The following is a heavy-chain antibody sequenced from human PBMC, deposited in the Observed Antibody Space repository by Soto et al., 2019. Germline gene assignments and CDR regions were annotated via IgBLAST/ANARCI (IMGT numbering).Heavy chain of an antibody. CDR2: INAGNGNT. J-gene: IGHJ4*02. V-gene: IGHV1-3*01. CDR1: GYNFTSYA. CDR3: ARQPVAGTAFCDY. Sequence: ASVKVSCKASGYNFTSYAMHWVRQAPRQRLELMGWINAGNGNTKYSQKFQGRVTITRDTSASTAYMELSSLRSEDTAVYYCARQPVAGTAFCDYWDEGTLVTV. D-gene: IGHD6-19*01.